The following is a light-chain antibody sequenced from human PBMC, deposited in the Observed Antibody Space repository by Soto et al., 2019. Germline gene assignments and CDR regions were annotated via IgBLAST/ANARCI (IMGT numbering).Light chain of an antibody. V-gene: IGLV2-14*01. Sequence: QSALTQPASGSGSPGQSITISCTGTSSDVGGYNYVSWYQQHPGKAPKLMIYDVSNRPSGVSNRFSGSKSGNTASLTISGLQAEDEADYYCSSYTSSSTYVFGTGTTVTVL. CDR3: SSYTSSSTYV. CDR1: SSDVGGYNY. J-gene: IGLJ1*01. CDR2: DVS.